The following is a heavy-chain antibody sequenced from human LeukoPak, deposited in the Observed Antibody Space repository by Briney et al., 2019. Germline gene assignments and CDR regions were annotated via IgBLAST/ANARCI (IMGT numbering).Heavy chain of an antibody. CDR3: ARVFWADSSGVGFDY. J-gene: IGHJ4*02. V-gene: IGHV3-21*01. D-gene: IGHD3-22*01. CDR2: ISSSSSYI. CDR1: GFTFSSYS. Sequence: GGSLRLSCAASGFTFSSYSMNWVRQAPGKGLEWVSSISSSSSYIYYADSVKGRFTISRDNAKNSLYLQMNSLRAEDTAVYYCARVFWADSSGVGFDYWGQGTLVTVSP.